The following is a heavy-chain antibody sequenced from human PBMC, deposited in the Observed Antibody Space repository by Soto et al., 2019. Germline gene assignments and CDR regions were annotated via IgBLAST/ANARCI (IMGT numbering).Heavy chain of an antibody. CDR1: GGTFSSYA. V-gene: IGHV1-69*13. D-gene: IGHD2-2*01. Sequence: SVKVSCKASGGTFSSYAISWVRQAPGQGLEWMGGIIPIFGTANYAQKFQGGVTITADESTSTAYMELSSLRSEDTAVYYCAAVGYYYYYGMDVWGQGTTVTVSS. J-gene: IGHJ6*02. CDR3: AAVGYYYYYGMDV. CDR2: IIPIFGTA.